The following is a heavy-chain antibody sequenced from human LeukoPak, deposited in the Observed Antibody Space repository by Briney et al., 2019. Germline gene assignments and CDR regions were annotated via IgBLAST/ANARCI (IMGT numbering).Heavy chain of an antibody. CDR2: IYYSGST. J-gene: IGHJ5*02. V-gene: IGHV4-59*01. D-gene: IGHD6-13*01. CDR1: GGSISSYY. CDR3: ARGKEQLDA. Sequence: SETLSLTCTVSGGSISSYYWSWIRQPPGKGLEWIGYIYYSGSTNYNPSLKSRVTISVDTSKNQFSLKLSSVTAADTAVYYCARGKEQLDAWGQGTLVTVSS.